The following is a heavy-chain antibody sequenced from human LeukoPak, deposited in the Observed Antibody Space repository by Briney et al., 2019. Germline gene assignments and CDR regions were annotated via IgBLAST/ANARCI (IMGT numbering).Heavy chain of an antibody. CDR1: GFTFSSYA. Sequence: GSLRLSCAASGFTFSSYAMHWVRQAPGKGLEWVAVISYDGTNKYYADSVKGRFTFSRDNSKNTLYLQMNSLTAEDTAVYYCARALDYGGKSAYAMDVWGQGTTVTVSS. CDR2: ISYDGTNK. V-gene: IGHV3-30*04. D-gene: IGHD4-23*01. J-gene: IGHJ6*02. CDR3: ARALDYGGKSAYAMDV.